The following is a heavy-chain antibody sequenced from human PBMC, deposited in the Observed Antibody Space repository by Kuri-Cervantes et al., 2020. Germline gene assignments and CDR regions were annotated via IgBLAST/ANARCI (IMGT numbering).Heavy chain of an antibody. J-gene: IGHJ4*02. D-gene: IGHD3-10*01. CDR3: AREGQAGYYGSGSYNPPADY. Sequence: ETLSLTCTVSGGSISSGDYYWSWIRQPPGKGLEWVSSISSSSSYIYYADSVKGRFTISRDNAKNSLYLQMNSLRAEDTAVYYCAREGQAGYYGSGSYNPPADYWGQGTLVTVSS. CDR1: GGSISSGDYY. V-gene: IGHV3-21*01. CDR2: ISSSSSYI.